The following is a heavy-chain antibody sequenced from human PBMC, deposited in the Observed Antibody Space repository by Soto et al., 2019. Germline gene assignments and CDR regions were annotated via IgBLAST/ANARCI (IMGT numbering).Heavy chain of an antibody. D-gene: IGHD3-22*01. CDR2: INSDGSST. V-gene: IGHV3-74*01. CDR3: ASGYYYDSSGLGGFDP. J-gene: IGHJ5*02. CDR1: GFTFSSYW. Sequence: EVQLVESGGGLVQPGGSMRLSCAASGFTFSSYWMHWVRQAPGKGLVWVSRINSDGSSTSYADSVKGRFTISRDNAKNTLYLQMNSLRAEDTAVYYCASGYYYDSSGLGGFDPWGQETLVTVSS.